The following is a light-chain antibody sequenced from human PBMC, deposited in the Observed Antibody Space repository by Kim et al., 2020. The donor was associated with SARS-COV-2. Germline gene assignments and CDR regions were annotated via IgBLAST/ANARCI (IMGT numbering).Light chain of an antibody. V-gene: IGKV3-15*01. CDR3: QQYYNWPPVT. J-gene: IGKJ4*01. Sequence: SPGQRVTLSCRDSQSSSNKLAWEQQTPGQAPRLLNYGAYTRATGTPPRFSGRGSGTECTLDIRRLQSEDCALYFCQQYYNWPPVTVGGGTKVEIQ. CDR2: GAY. CDR1: QSSSNK.